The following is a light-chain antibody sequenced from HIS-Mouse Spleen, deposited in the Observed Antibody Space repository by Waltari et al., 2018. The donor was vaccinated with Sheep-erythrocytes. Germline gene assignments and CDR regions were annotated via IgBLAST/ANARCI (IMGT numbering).Light chain of an antibody. CDR1: RRDVGSFNL. Sequence: QSALTQPASVSGAPGQSTHISCTVTRRDVGSFNLVSWYQQHPGKAPKLMIYEGSKRPSGVSNRFSGSKSGNTASLTISGLQAEDEADYYCCSYAGSSTPWVFGGGTKLTVL. V-gene: IGLV2-23*01. CDR2: EGS. CDR3: CSYAGSSTPWV. J-gene: IGLJ3*02.